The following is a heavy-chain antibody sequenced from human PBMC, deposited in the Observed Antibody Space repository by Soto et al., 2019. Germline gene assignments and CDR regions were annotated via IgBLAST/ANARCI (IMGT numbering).Heavy chain of an antibody. Sequence: PSQTLSLPCAISGDSVSSNSAACNFIRQSPSRGVEWLGRTYYRSNWYNDYAVSVKSRITINPDTSKNQFSLQLNSVTPEDTAVYYCARDRTAADHPEHFDYWGQGTLVTVSS. J-gene: IGHJ4*02. CDR3: ARDRTAADHPEHFDY. V-gene: IGHV6-1*01. CDR1: GDSVSSNSAA. CDR2: TYYRSNWYN. D-gene: IGHD6-13*01.